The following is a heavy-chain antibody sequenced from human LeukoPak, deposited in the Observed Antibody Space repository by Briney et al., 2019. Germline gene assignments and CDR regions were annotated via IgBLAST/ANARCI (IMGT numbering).Heavy chain of an antibody. V-gene: IGHV3-48*01. CDR2: ISGRSSTI. D-gene: IGHD1-26*01. J-gene: IGHJ4*02. Sequence: GGSLRLSCAASAFTFSDYSMNWVRQAPGKGLEWISYISGRSSTIYYADSVRGRFTISRDNAKNSMYLQMNSLRAEDTAVYYCARDRLTSGSYFFDYWGKGTLVTVSS. CDR1: AFTFSDYS. CDR3: ARDRLTSGSYFFDY.